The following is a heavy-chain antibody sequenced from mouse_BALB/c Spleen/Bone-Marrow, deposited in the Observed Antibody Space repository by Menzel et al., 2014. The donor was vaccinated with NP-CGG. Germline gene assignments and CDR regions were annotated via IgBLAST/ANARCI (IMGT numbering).Heavy chain of an antibody. V-gene: IGHV5-17*02. Sequence: EVKEVDSGGGLVQPGGSRKLSCAASGFTFSSFGMHWVRQAPEKGLEWVAYISSGSSTVYYADKVMGRFTISRDNPKNTLFLQMTSLRSEDTAMYYCARSGSSSGYFDYWGQGTTLTVSS. CDR3: ARSGSSSGYFDY. CDR1: GFTFSSFG. D-gene: IGHD1-1*01. CDR2: ISSGSSTV. J-gene: IGHJ2*01.